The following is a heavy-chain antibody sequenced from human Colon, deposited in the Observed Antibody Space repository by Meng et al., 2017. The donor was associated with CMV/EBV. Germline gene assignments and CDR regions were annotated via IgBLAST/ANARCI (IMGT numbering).Heavy chain of an antibody. CDR1: GFTFSSCG. CDR3: ARDYYDTGGSI. CDR2: ISSSGTI. V-gene: IGHV3-48*03. Sequence: GGSLRLSCAASGFTFSSCGMNWVRQAPGKGLDWVSYISSSGTIYYADSVKGRFTISRDNAKNSLYLQMNSLRAEDTAVYFCARDYYDTGGSIWGQGTLVTVSS. J-gene: IGHJ4*02. D-gene: IGHD3-22*01.